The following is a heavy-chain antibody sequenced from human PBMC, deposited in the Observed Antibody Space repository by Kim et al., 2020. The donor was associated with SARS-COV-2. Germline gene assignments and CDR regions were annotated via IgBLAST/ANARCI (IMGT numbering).Heavy chain of an antibody. Sequence: GESLKISCKGSGYSFSSYWIGWVRQMPGKGLEWMGIIYPGDSDPTYSPSFQGQVTISADKSISTAYLQWSSLKASDTAMYYCATVLKITFGGIIQYLDYWGQGTLVTVSS. CDR3: ATVLKITFGGIIQYLDY. J-gene: IGHJ4*01. CDR1: GYSFSSYW. D-gene: IGHD3-16*02. V-gene: IGHV5-51*01. CDR2: IYPGDSDP.